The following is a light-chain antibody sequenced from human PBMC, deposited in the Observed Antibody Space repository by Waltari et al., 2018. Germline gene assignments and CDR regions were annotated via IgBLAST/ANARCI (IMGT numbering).Light chain of an antibody. V-gene: IGLV3-25*03. J-gene: IGLJ3*02. Sequence: SSELTPPPSVSVSPGQTATIASSADALAKQFVYWYQQTPGQAPVLVMFRDTERPSGIPERFSGSGSGTTVTLTISGVQAEDEADYYCQSADNTGDYVLFGGGTKLTVL. CDR2: RDT. CDR3: QSADNTGDYVL. CDR1: ALAKQF.